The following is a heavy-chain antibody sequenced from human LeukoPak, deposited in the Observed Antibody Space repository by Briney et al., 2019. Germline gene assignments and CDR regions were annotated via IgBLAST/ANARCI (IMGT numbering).Heavy chain of an antibody. Sequence: GSPRLSCAASGFTFSSYDMHWVRQATGKGLEWVSATGTAGDTYYPGSVKGRFTISRENAKNSLYLQMNSLRAGDTAVYYCARGTTSPTVAHYYYYGMDVWGQGTTVTVSS. J-gene: IGHJ6*02. CDR1: GFTFSSYD. CDR2: TGTAGDT. D-gene: IGHD1-1*01. V-gene: IGHV3-13*01. CDR3: ARGTTSPTVAHYYYYGMDV.